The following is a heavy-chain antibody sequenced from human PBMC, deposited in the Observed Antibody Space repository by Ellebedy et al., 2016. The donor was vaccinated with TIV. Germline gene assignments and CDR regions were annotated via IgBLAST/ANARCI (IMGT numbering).Heavy chain of an antibody. CDR2: IYSGGST. CDR1: GFTVSNNY. Sequence: PGGSLRLSCAASGFTVSNNYMSWVRQAPGKGLEWVSLIYSGGSTHYADSVKGRFTISRDNSKNTLYLHMNSLSPEDTAVYYCVRRPRGWGQGTLVTVSS. CDR3: VRRPRG. V-gene: IGHV3-53*01. D-gene: IGHD3-10*01. J-gene: IGHJ4*02.